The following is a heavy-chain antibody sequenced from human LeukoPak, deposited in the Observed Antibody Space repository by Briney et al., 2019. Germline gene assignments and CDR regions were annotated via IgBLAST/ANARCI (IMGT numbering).Heavy chain of an antibody. CDR2: INPNSGGT. CDR1: GYTFTGYY. D-gene: IGHD2-21*02. J-gene: IGHJ5*02. CDR3: ARDSHPATAISPELNWFDP. Sequence: GASVKVSCKASGYTFTGYYMHWVRQAPGQGLEWMGWINPNSGGTNYAQKFQGRVTMTRDTSISTAYMELSRLRSDDTAVYYCARDSHPATAISPELNWFDPWGQGTLVTVSS. V-gene: IGHV1-2*02.